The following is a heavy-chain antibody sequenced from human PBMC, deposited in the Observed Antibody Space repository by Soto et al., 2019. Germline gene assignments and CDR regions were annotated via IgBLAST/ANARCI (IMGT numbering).Heavy chain of an antibody. V-gene: IGHV4-34*01. J-gene: IGHJ6*02. Sequence: SETLSLTCAVSDESFSSFYWSCIRQPPGKGLDWIGKINQSVSTAYNPSLRSRLTLSPDTSRSQTAADTSMSFCARDQHHGNYDGRYYGMDVWGQGTTVTVSS. CDR2: INQSVST. CDR1: DESFSSFY. CDR3: ARDQHHGNYDGRYYGMDV. D-gene: IGHD4-17*01.